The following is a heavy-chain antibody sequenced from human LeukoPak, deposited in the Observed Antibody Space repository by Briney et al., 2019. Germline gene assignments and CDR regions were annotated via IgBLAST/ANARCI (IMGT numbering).Heavy chain of an antibody. D-gene: IGHD4-17*01. CDR2: VYHTGTT. CDR1: DGSITSYL. J-gene: IGHJ4*02. Sequence: SETLSLTCTVSDGSITSYLWSWLRQPPGKGLEWIGYVYHTGTTNYNPSLKSRVTMSVDTSKNQFSLKLTSVTAADTAVYYCARVPTVTTYYLDYWGQGTLVTVSS. CDR3: ARVPTVTTYYLDY. V-gene: IGHV4-59*01.